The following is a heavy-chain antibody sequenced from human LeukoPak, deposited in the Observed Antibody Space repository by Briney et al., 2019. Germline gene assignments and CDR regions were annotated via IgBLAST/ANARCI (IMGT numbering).Heavy chain of an antibody. CDR2: IYYSGST. Sequence: SETLSLTCTVSGGSISSSSYYWGWIRQPPGKGLEWIGSIYYSGSTYYNPSLKSRVTISVDKSKNQFSLKLSSVTAADTAVYYCARATHCSSTSCPGYYYYGMDVWGQGTTVTVSS. CDR3: ARATHCSSTSCPGYYYYGMDV. CDR1: GGSISSSSYY. J-gene: IGHJ6*02. D-gene: IGHD2-2*01. V-gene: IGHV4-39*07.